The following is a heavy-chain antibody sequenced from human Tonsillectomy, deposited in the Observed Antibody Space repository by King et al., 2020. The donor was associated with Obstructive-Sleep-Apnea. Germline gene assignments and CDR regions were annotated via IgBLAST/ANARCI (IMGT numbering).Heavy chain of an antibody. CDR3: VKGDYGSGQSGGDV. D-gene: IGHD3-10*01. V-gene: IGHV3-9*01. CDR1: GFTFEDYA. Sequence: VQLVESGGGLVQPGRSLRLSCAVSGFTFEDYAMHWVRHAPGKGLEWVSDFSWSSCTIGYVDSVRGRFTISRDNAKNSLYLPMNSLRAGDTALYVCVKGDYGSGQSGGDVWGQGTTVTVSS. J-gene: IGHJ6*02. CDR2: FSWSSCTI.